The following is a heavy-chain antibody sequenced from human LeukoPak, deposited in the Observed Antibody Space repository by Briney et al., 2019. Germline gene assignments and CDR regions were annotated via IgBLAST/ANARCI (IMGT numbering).Heavy chain of an antibody. CDR2: IRYDGTGK. D-gene: IGHD2-15*01. V-gene: IGHV3-30*02. Sequence: GGSLRLSCAASGFTFSSYGMHWVRQAPGKGLEWVAFIRYDGTGKYYADSVKGRFTISRDNPKNTLYLQMNSLRAEDTAVYYCAKDLSPFLVVVAVPNWFDPWGQGTLVTVSS. J-gene: IGHJ5*02. CDR1: GFTFSSYG. CDR3: AKDLSPFLVVVAVPNWFDP.